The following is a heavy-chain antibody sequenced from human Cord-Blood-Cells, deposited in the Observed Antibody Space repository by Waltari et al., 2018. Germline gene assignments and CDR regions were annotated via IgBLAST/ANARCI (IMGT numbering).Heavy chain of an antibody. CDR2: ISGSCGST. CDR1: GFTFSSYA. Sequence: EVQLLESGGGLVQPGGSLRLSCPAPGFTFSSYAITGVRQAPGKGLEWVSAISGSCGSTYYADSVKGRFTISRDNSKNTLYLQMNSLRAEDTAVYYCAKDTSGSYFFFDYWGQGTLVTVSS. D-gene: IGHD1-26*01. CDR3: AKDTSGSYFFFDY. V-gene: IGHV3-23*01. J-gene: IGHJ4*02.